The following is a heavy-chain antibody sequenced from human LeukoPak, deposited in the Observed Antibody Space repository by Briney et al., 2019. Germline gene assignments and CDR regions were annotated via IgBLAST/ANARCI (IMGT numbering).Heavy chain of an antibody. CDR3: TRGVRPPHCSSTSCYAGYGMDV. CDR1: GFTFSSYS. V-gene: IGHV3-21*06. CDR2: ISSSSSYI. D-gene: IGHD2-2*01. J-gene: IGHJ6*02. Sequence: GGSLRLSCAASGFTFSSYSMNWVRQAPGKGLEWVSSISSSSSYIYYADSVKGRFTISRDNSNNTLYLQMNSLRAEDTAAYYCTRGVRPPHCSSTSCYAGYGMDVWGQGTTVTVSS.